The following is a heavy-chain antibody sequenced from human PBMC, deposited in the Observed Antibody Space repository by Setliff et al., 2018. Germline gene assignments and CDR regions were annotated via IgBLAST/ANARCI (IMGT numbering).Heavy chain of an antibody. J-gene: IGHJ4*02. CDR3: AKVEGPGVDY. CDR2: IKSENDGETT. V-gene: IGHV3-15*01. CDR1: GFPFNYAW. D-gene: IGHD3-10*01. Sequence: GGSLRLSCAASGFPFNYAWLSWVRQAPGKGLEWIGRIKSENDGETTDYAASVKGRFTISRDDLGKNSLYLQMNSLRAEDTAVYYCAKVEGPGVDYWGQGTLVTVSS.